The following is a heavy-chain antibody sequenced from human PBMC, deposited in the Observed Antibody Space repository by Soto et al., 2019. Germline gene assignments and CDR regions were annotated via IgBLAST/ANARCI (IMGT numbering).Heavy chain of an antibody. J-gene: IGHJ4*02. CDR2: ISGSSVIT. CDR1: GFTFVNYA. V-gene: IGHV3-23*01. CDR3: AKDLGDTSPVGFDC. D-gene: IGHD2-21*02. Sequence: SLRLSCTASGFTFVNYAMTWVRQAPGKGLEWVSVISGSSVITYYADSVKGRFTISRDNSKNTLYLQMNYLRAEDTAVYYCAKDLGDTSPVGFDCWGQGTLVTVSS.